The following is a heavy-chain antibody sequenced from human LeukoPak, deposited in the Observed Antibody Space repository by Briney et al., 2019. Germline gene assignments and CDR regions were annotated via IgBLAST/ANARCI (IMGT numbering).Heavy chain of an antibody. V-gene: IGHV4-59*04. J-gene: IGHJ5*02. D-gene: IGHD1-26*01. CDR2: IYYSGST. Sequence: TSETLSLTCTVSGGSISSYYWSWIRQPPGKGLEWIGYIYYSGSTYYNPSLKSRVTISVDTSKNQFSLKLSSVTAADTAVYYCARSGIVGALFDPWGQGTLVTVSS. CDR3: ARSGIVGALFDP. CDR1: GGSISSYY.